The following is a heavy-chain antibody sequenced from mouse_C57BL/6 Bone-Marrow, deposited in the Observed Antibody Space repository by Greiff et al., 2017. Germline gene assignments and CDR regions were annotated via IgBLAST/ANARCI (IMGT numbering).Heavy chain of an antibody. D-gene: IGHD1-1*01. Sequence: EVQLVESGGGLVKPGGSLKLSCAASGFTFSDYGMHWVRQAPEKGLEWVAYISSGSSTIYYADTVKGLFTISRDNAKNTLFLQMTSLRSEDTAMYYCARSITTVEGFAYWGQGTLVTVSA. CDR1: GFTFSDYG. CDR2: ISSGSSTI. V-gene: IGHV5-17*01. J-gene: IGHJ3*01. CDR3: ARSITTVEGFAY.